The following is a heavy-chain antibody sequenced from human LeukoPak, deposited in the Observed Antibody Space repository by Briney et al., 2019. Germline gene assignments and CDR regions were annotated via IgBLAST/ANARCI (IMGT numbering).Heavy chain of an antibody. CDR3: ARHRTPDYYESSGY. CDR2: TSSSGSTI. J-gene: IGHJ4*02. V-gene: IGHV3-11*01. D-gene: IGHD3-22*01. Sequence: GGSLRLSCAASGFTFSDYYMSWIRQAPGKGLEWVSYTSSSGSTIYYADSVKGRFPISRDNAKNSLYLQMNSLRAEDTAVYYCARHRTPDYYESSGYWGQGSLVTVSS. CDR1: GFTFSDYY.